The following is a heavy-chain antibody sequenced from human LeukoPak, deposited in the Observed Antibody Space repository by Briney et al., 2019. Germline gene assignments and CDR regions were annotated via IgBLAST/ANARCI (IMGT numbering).Heavy chain of an antibody. CDR2: IRSKAYGGAT. Sequence: PGGSLRLSCTASGFTFGDYAMSWFRQAPGKGLEWVGFIRSKAYGGATEYAASVKGRFTISRDDSKSIAYLQMNSLKTEDTAVYYCTRAGYGGNVNFDYWGQGTLVTVSS. V-gene: IGHV3-49*03. J-gene: IGHJ4*02. D-gene: IGHD4-23*01. CDR3: TRAGYGGNVNFDY. CDR1: GFTFGDYA.